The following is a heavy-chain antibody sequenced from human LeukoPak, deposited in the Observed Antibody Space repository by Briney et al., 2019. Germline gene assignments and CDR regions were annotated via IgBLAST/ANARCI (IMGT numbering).Heavy chain of an antibody. Sequence: SETLSLTCTVSGGSISSYYWSWIRQPAGKGLEWIGRIYTSGSTNYNPSLKSRVTMSVDTSKNQFSLKLSSVTAADTAVYYCAREISAFWSGSRFDPWGQGTLVTVSS. D-gene: IGHD3-3*01. CDR3: AREISAFWSGSRFDP. V-gene: IGHV4-4*07. J-gene: IGHJ5*02. CDR2: IYTSGST. CDR1: GGSISSYY.